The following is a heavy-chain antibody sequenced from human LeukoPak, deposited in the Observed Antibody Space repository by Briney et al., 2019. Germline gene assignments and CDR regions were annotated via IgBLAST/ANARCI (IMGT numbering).Heavy chain of an antibody. J-gene: IGHJ4*02. D-gene: IGHD3-3*01. Sequence: GGSLRLSCAASRFIFSSYWMGWVRQAPGKGLEWVAKIKRDGSERYYVDSVKGRFTISRDNAQNSLYLQMNSLRDEDTGVYYCARDKEAAVDFWSGYYPLWGQGTLVTVYS. CDR3: ARDKEAAVDFWSGYYPL. CDR2: IKRDGSER. V-gene: IGHV3-7*01. CDR1: RFIFSSYW.